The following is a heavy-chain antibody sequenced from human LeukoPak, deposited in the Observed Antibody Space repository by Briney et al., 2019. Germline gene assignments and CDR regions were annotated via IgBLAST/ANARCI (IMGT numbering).Heavy chain of an antibody. Sequence: GGSLRLSCAASGFTFSSYAMHWVRQAPGKGLEWVAVISYDGSNKYYADSVKGRFTISRDNSKNTLYLQMNSLRAEDTAVYYCARVGYCSSTSCYKGLGAFDIWGQGTMVTVSS. CDR3: ARVGYCSSTSCYKGLGAFDI. CDR2: ISYDGSNK. J-gene: IGHJ3*02. D-gene: IGHD2-2*02. V-gene: IGHV3-30*14. CDR1: GFTFSSYA.